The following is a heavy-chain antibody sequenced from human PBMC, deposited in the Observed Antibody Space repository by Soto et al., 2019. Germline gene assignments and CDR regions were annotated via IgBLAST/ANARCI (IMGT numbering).Heavy chain of an antibody. V-gene: IGHV3-23*01. CDR2: ISGSGGST. CDR1: GFTFSSYA. CDR3: AKVPSSSPNCFDP. Sequence: GGSLRLSCAASGFTFSSYAMSWVRQARGKGLEWVSAISGSGGSTYYADSVKCRFTISRDNSKITLSLQLSSLRAEDTAVYYCAKVPSSSPNCFDPCGQGPLVTVSS. J-gene: IGHJ5*02. D-gene: IGHD6-13*01.